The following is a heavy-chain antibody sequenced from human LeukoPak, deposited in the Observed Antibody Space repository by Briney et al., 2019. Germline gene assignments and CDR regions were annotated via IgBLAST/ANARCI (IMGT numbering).Heavy chain of an antibody. CDR1: GFTFSSYS. CDR2: ISGNSRDN. V-gene: IGHV3-21*01. D-gene: IGHD3-3*02. CDR3: ARDYYQFFH. J-gene: IGHJ4*02. Sequence: GGSLRLSCEATGFTFSSYSMNWVRQAPGKSLEWVASISGNSRDNYYADSLKGRVTISRDNAENTLYLQMDSLRAEDTAVYFCARDYYQFFHWGEGTVVTVS.